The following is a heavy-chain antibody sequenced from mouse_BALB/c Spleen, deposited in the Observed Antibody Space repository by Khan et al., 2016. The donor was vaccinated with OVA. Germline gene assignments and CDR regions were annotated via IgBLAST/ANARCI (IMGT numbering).Heavy chain of an antibody. CDR2: ISYSGNT. V-gene: IGHV3-2*02. D-gene: IGHD3-2*02. J-gene: IGHJ2*01. CDR3: ARSQGGDFDY. CDR1: GYSITSDYA. Sequence: EVELVESGPGLVKPSQSLSLTCTVTGYSITSDYAWNWIRQFPGNKLEWMGYISYSGNTKYNPSLKSRISITRVTSKNQFFLQLNFVTIEDTATYYCARSQGGDFDYWGQGTTLTVSS.